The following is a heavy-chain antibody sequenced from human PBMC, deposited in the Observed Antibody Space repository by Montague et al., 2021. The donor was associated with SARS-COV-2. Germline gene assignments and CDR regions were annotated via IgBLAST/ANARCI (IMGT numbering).Heavy chain of an antibody. CDR3: ARLVWFGELSSENWFDP. V-gene: IGHV4-39*01. D-gene: IGHD3-10*01. Sequence: SETLSLTCTVSGGSISSSSNYWGWIRQPPGKGLEWIGSIYYSGSTYYNSSLKSRVTISVDTSKNQFSLKLNSVTAADAAVSYCARLVWFGELSSENWFDPWGQGTLVTVSS. CDR2: IYYSGST. CDR1: GGSISSSSNY. J-gene: IGHJ5*02.